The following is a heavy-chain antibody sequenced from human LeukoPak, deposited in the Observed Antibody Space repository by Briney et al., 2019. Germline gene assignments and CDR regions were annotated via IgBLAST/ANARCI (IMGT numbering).Heavy chain of an antibody. CDR2: ISDSGGNT. J-gene: IGHJ4*02. D-gene: IGHD4-23*01. CDR1: GFTFNSYA. V-gene: IGHV3-23*01. Sequence: GGSLRLSCAASGFTFNSYAMSWVRQAPGKGLEWVSGISDSGGNTHYADSVRGRFTISRDNSKNTLYLQMNSLRAEDRAVYYCASHGSRWPPFDYWGQGTLVTVSS. CDR3: ASHGSRWPPFDY.